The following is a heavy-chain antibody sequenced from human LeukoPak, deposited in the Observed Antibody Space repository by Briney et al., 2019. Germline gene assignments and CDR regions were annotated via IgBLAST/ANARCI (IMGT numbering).Heavy chain of an antibody. J-gene: IGHJ4*02. CDR2: VSVGGST. V-gene: IGHV4-4*02. D-gene: IGHD6-19*01. Sequence: SETLSLTCAVSSDFLSTSHWWNWVRQSPGEGLEWIGEVSVGGSTNYNPSLKSRVTMSLDKSKNQFSLDLNSVTAADTAVYYCARVIPHGWRQSDHWGQGILVIVSS. CDR1: SDFLSTSHW. CDR3: ARVIPHGWRQSDH.